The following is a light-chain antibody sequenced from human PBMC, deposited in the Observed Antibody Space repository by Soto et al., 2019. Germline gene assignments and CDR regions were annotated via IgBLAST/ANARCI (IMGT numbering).Light chain of an antibody. V-gene: IGLV2-14*01. CDR1: SSDVGGYNY. Sequence: QSALTQPASVSGSPGQSITISCTGTSSDVGGYNYVSWYQQHPGKAPNLMIYEVSNRPSGVSNRFSGSKSGNTASLTISGLQAEDEADYYCSSYTSIHVVFGGGTKLTVL. J-gene: IGLJ2*01. CDR2: EVS. CDR3: SSYTSIHVV.